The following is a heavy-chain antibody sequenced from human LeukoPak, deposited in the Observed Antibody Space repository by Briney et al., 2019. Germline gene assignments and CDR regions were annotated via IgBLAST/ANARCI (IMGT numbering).Heavy chain of an antibody. CDR2: IYTSGST. CDR3: ARVAYYYDSSGEPWNYFDY. J-gene: IGHJ4*02. D-gene: IGHD3-22*01. V-gene: IGHV4-59*10. CDR1: GGSFSGYY. Sequence: KPSETLSLTCAVYGGSFSGYYWSWIRQPAGKGLEWIGRIYTSGSTNYNPSLKSRVTMSVDTSKNQFSLKLSSVTAADTAVYYCARVAYYYDSSGEPWNYFDYWGQGTLVTVSS.